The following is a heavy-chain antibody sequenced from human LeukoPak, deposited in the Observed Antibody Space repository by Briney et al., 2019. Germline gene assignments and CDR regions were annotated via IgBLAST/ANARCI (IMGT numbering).Heavy chain of an antibody. CDR3: ARVSLRVGATIDY. D-gene: IGHD1-26*01. CDR2: ISWNSGSI. V-gene: IGHV3-9*01. Sequence: GGSLRLSCAASGFTFDDYAMHWVRQAPGKGLEWVSGISWNSGSIGYADSVKGRFTISRDNSKNTLYLQMNSLRAEDTAVYYCARVSLRVGATIDYWGQGTLVTVSS. CDR1: GFTFDDYA. J-gene: IGHJ4*02.